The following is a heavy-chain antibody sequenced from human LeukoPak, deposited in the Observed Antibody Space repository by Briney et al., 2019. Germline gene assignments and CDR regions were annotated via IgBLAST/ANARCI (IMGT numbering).Heavy chain of an antibody. CDR2: IYYSGST. CDR1: GGSISSSSYY. D-gene: IGHD6-6*01. CDR3: ARYYLIAARPVDY. J-gene: IGHJ4*02. V-gene: IGHV4-39*01. Sequence: PSETLSLTCTVSGGSISSSSYYWDWIRQPPGKGLEWIGSIYYSGSTYYNPSLKSRVTISVDTSKNQFSLKLSSVTAADTAVYYCARYYLIAARPVDYWGQGTLVTVSS.